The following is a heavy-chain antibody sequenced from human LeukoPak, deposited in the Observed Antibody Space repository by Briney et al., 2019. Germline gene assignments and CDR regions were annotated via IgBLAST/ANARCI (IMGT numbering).Heavy chain of an antibody. CDR2: IYYSGST. V-gene: IGHV4-59*01. CDR1: GDSISSYF. Sequence: PSETLSLTCTVSGDSISSYFWSWIRQPPGKGLEWIGYIYYSGSTNYNPSLKSRVTISVDTSKSQFSLKLSSVTAADTAVYYCARDRSPHYYYYMDVWGKGTTVTVSS. CDR3: ARDRSPHYYYYMDV. J-gene: IGHJ6*03.